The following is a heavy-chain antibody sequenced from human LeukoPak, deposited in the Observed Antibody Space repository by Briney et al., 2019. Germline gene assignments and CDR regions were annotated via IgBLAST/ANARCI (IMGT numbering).Heavy chain of an antibody. Sequence: GGSLRLSCVGSGFTLRDYHMVWVRQAPGMGLEWVGRTRSKVRKYATEYAASVKGRFTISRDESENSVFLHLSSLTVEDTALYYCARDGAEGDDSAFDVWGQGTMVTVSS. J-gene: IGHJ3*01. CDR1: GFTLRDYH. CDR2: TRSKVRKYAT. V-gene: IGHV3-72*01. CDR3: ARDGAEGDDSAFDV. D-gene: IGHD3-22*01.